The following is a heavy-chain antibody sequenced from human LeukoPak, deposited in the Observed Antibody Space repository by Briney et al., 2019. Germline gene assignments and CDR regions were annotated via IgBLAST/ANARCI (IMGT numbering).Heavy chain of an antibody. J-gene: IGHJ4*02. Sequence: SETLSLTCTVSGGSISSYYWSWIRQPPGKGLEWIGYIYYSGSTNYNPSLKSRVTISVDTSKNQFSLKLSSVTAADTAVYYCARHGPRHLKGWELLDFDYWGQGTLVTVSS. CDR1: GGSISSYY. D-gene: IGHD1-26*01. CDR2: IYYSGST. CDR3: ARHGPRHLKGWELLDFDY. V-gene: IGHV4-59*08.